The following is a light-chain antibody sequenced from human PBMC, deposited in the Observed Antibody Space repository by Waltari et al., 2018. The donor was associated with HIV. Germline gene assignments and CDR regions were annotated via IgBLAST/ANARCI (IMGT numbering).Light chain of an antibody. J-gene: IGLJ2*01. Sequence: QSVLTQPPSVSGAPGQRVTISCTGSSSNTGAGYDVTWYQQLPGTAPKLLIYGNKNRPSGVPDRFSGSKSGTSASLAITGLQAEDEADYYCQSYDSSLSGSVVFGGGTKVTVL. CDR3: QSYDSSLSGSVV. CDR2: GNK. CDR1: SSNTGAGYD. V-gene: IGLV1-40*01.